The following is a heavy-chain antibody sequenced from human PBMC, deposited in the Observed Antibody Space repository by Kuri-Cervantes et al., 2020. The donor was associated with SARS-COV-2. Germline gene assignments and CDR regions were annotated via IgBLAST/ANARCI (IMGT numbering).Heavy chain of an antibody. J-gene: IGHJ4*02. CDR2: ISTYNGNT. D-gene: IGHD3-3*01. CDR3: ARGEKITIFGVVTDEIYFDY. CDR1: GYTFTSYG. Sequence: ASVQVSCKASGYTFTSYGISWVRQAPGQGLEWMGWISTYNGNTNYAQKLQGRVTMTTDTSTSTAYMELRNLRSDDTAVYYCARGEKITIFGVVTDEIYFDYWGQGTLVTDSS. V-gene: IGHV1-18*01.